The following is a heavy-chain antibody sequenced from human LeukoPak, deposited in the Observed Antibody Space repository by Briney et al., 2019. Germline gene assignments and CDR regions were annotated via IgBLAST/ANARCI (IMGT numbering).Heavy chain of an antibody. Sequence: ASVKVSCKASGYTFTSYDISWVRQAPGQGLEWMGWISAYNGNTNYAQKLQGRVTMTTDTSTSTAYMELRSLRSDDTAVYYCARGRYYDSSGYYPLGYWGQGTLVTVSS. J-gene: IGHJ4*02. V-gene: IGHV1-18*01. CDR1: GYTFTSYD. CDR3: ARGRYYDSSGYYPLGY. D-gene: IGHD3-22*01. CDR2: ISAYNGNT.